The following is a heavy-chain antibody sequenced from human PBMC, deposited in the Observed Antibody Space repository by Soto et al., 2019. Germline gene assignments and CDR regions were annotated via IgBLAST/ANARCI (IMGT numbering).Heavy chain of an antibody. CDR3: ARPIAVAGMFDY. CDR1: GGSLSSSSYY. J-gene: IGHJ4*02. D-gene: IGHD6-19*01. V-gene: IGHV4-39*01. Sequence: SETLSLTCTVSGGSLSSSSYYWGWIRQPPGKGLEWIGSIYYSGSTYYNPSLKSRVTISVDTSKNQFSLKLSSVTAADTAVYYCARPIAVAGMFDYWGQGTLVTVSS. CDR2: IYYSGST.